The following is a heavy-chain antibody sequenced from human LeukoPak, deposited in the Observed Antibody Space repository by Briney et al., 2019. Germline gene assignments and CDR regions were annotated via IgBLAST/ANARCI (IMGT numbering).Heavy chain of an antibody. CDR2: IKSKTDAGTT. D-gene: IGHD3-22*01. CDR3: TAQLYFYDSSGYPKYFFDY. CDR1: GFTFSNAW. V-gene: IGHV3-15*01. Sequence: GGSLRLSCAASGFTFSNAWMSWVRQAPGKGLEWVGRIKSKTDAGTTEYAAPVKGRFIISRDDSKNTLYLQMNSLKTEDTAVYYCTAQLYFYDSSGYPKYFFDYWGQGTLVTVSS. J-gene: IGHJ4*02.